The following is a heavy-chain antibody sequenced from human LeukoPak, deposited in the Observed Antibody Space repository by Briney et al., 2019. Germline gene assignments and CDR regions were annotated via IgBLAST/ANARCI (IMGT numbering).Heavy chain of an antibody. V-gene: IGHV3-48*03. CDR3: ARVQRGIAVALDY. Sequence: GSLLLSCSASGFSFISYEMNWVRQAPGEGLEWVFSISTTGSSIYYADSVKGRFTISRDNVKNLLYLQMNSLRAEDTAVYYCARVQRGIAVALDYWGQGTLATVSS. CDR2: ISTTGSSI. CDR1: GFSFISYE. D-gene: IGHD6-19*01. J-gene: IGHJ4*02.